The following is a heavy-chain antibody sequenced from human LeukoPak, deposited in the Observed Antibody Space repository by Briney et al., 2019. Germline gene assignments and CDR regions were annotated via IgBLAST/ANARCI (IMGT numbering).Heavy chain of an antibody. Sequence: GESLKISCKGSGYSFTSYWISWVRQMPGKGLEWMGRIDPSDSYTNYSPSFQGHVTISADKSISTAYLQWSSLKASDTAMYYCARIWDCSSTSCYRVYYYGMDVWGKGTTVTVSS. CDR2: IDPSDSYT. D-gene: IGHD2-2*01. CDR1: GYSFTSYW. J-gene: IGHJ6*04. V-gene: IGHV5-10-1*01. CDR3: ARIWDCSSTSCYRVYYYGMDV.